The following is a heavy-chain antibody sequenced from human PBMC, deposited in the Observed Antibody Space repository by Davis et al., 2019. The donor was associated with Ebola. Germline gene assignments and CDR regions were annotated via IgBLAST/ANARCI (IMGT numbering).Heavy chain of an antibody. V-gene: IGHV5-10-1*01. CDR2: IDPSDSYT. CDR3: ARHIPGCSSTSCYTYWFDP. J-gene: IGHJ5*02. D-gene: IGHD2-2*02. CDR1: GYSFTSYW. Sequence: GESLKISCKGSGYSFTSYWISWVRQMPGKGLEWMGRIDPSDSYTNYSPSFQGHVTISADKSISTAYLQWSSLKASDTAMYYCARHIPGCSSTSCYTYWFDPWGQGTLVTVSS.